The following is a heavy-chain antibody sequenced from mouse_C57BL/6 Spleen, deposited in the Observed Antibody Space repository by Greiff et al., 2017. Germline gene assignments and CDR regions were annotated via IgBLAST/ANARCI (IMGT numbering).Heavy chain of an antibody. J-gene: IGHJ1*03. CDR1: GYTFTSYW. V-gene: IGHV1-55*01. Sequence: QVQLKESGAELVKPGASVKMSCKASGYTFTSYWITWVKQRPGQGLEWIGDIYPGSGSTNYNEKFKSKATLTVDTSSSTAYMQLSSLTSEDSAVXYGARYCGCNDGYFDVWGTGTTVTASS. D-gene: IGHD1-1*02. CDR3: ARYCGCNDGYFDV. CDR2: IYPGSGST.